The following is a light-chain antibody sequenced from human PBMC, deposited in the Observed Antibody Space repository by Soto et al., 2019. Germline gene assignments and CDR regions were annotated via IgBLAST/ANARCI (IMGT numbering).Light chain of an antibody. CDR2: DAS. J-gene: IGKJ5*01. CDR3: RQYKTYT. V-gene: IGKV1-5*01. Sequence: DIQLTQSPPYLSASVRERINIXCRASQSIGTWLAWHQQKPGKAXDLLMFDASTLHTGVPSRFSGSGDGTEFTLSISSLQPDDSAIYFCRQYKTYTFGRGTRLEIK. CDR1: QSIGTW.